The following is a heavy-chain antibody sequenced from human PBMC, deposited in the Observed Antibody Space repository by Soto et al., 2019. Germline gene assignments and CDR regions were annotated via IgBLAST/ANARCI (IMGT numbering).Heavy chain of an antibody. J-gene: IGHJ4*02. CDR2: TYYRSKWYH. D-gene: IGHD3-10*01. Sequence: SQTLSLTGAITGDSVSSNSAAWNWIRQSPSRGLEWLGRTYYRSKWYHDYAVSVRSRITINPDTSKNQFSLQLNSVTPDDTAVYRCARDRQSYTYLDCWGEGTCVTV. CDR3: ARDRQSYTYLDC. CDR1: GDSVSSNSAA. V-gene: IGHV6-1*01.